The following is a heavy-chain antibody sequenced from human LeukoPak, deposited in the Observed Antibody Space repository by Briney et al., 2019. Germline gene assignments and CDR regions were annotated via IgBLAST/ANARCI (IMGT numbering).Heavy chain of an antibody. J-gene: IGHJ3*02. D-gene: IGHD3-22*01. Sequence: PSQTLSLTCTVSGGSISSGGYYWSWIRQPPGKGLEWIGEINHSGSTNYNPSLKSRVTISVDTSKNQFSLKLSSVTAADTAVYYCARAHREDSSGTDAFDIWGQGTMVTVSS. CDR3: ARAHREDSSGTDAFDI. V-gene: IGHV4-30-2*01. CDR1: GGSISSGGYY. CDR2: INHSGST.